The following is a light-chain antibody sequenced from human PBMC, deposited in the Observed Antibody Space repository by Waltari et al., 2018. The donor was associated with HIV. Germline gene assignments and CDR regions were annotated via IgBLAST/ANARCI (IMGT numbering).Light chain of an antibody. V-gene: IGKV2-28*01. CDR3: MQALQTPSIT. J-gene: IGKJ5*01. Sequence: DIVMTQSPLSLSVTPGEPASISCRSSQSLLHSNGDNNWDWYLQKPGQSPQVLIYLGSNRASGVPDRFSGSVSGTDFILKISRVEAEDVGVYVCMQALQTPSITFGQGTRLEIK. CDR2: LGS. CDR1: QSLLHSNGDNN.